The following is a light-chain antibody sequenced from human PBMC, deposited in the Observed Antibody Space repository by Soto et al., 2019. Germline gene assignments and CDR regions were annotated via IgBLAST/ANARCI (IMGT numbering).Light chain of an antibody. CDR1: QPLNNN. CDR3: LQHNSYPLT. V-gene: IGKV3-15*01. J-gene: IGKJ4*01. CDR2: GAS. Sequence: EIVMTQSPATLSVSPGDRATLSCRAGQPLNNNVAWYQHKPGQAPRLLIYGASTRATGISARFSGSGSGTEFTLTISSLQSEDFATYYCLQHNSYPLTFGGGTKVDIK.